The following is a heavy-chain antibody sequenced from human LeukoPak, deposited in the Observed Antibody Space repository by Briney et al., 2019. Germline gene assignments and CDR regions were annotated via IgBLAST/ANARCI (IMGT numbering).Heavy chain of an antibody. CDR1: GGSISSYY. CDR3: ARELRYDNSDSGAF. J-gene: IGHJ3*01. V-gene: IGHV4-59*01. CDR2: IHYSGST. D-gene: IGHD3-22*01. Sequence: SETLSLTCTVSGGSISSYYWSWIRQPPGKGLEWIGYIHYSGSTNYNPSLKSRVTISVDTSKNQFSLKLSSVTAADTAVYYCARELRYDNSDSGAFWGQGTVVTVSS.